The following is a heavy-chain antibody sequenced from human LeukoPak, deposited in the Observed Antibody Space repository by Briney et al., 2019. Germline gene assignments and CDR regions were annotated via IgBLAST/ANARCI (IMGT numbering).Heavy chain of an antibody. CDR2: ISYDGTNK. J-gene: IGHJ3*02. Sequence: RRSLRLSCAASGFTFSSYAMHWVRQAPGKGLEWVTIISYDGTNKYYADSVKGRFTISRDNSKNTLFLQMNSLRAEDTAVYYCARSNYYDSRSWGFDIWGQGTMVTVSS. CDR3: ARSNYYDSRSWGFDI. V-gene: IGHV3-30*04. CDR1: GFTFSSYA. D-gene: IGHD3-22*01.